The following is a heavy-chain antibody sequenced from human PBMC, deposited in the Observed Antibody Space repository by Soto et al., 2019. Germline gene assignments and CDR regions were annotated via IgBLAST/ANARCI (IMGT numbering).Heavy chain of an antibody. Sequence: SGPTLVNPTQTLTLTCTFSGFSLTTNGMCVSWIRQPPGKALEWLALIDWDDDKRYSPSLKDRLAVSKGTSSNQVVLTITNMDPGDTATYFCAHAGDYDLLTFDHWGPGTLVTVSS. CDR3: AHAGDYDLLTFDH. CDR2: IDWDDDK. D-gene: IGHD4-17*01. V-gene: IGHV2-5*08. CDR1: GFSLTTNGMC. J-gene: IGHJ4*02.